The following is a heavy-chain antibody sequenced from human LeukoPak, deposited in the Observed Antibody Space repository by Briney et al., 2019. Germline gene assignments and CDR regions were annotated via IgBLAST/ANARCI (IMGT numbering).Heavy chain of an antibody. V-gene: IGHV3-64*01. J-gene: IGHJ5*02. CDR2: ISNNGGST. Sequence: PGGSLRLSCAASGFTFSSYAMHWVRQAPGKGLEYVSAISNNGGSTYYANSVKGRFTISRDNSKNTLYLQMGSLRAEDTAVYYCARDPAPATAPPGWFDPWGQGTLVTVSS. D-gene: IGHD2-2*01. CDR1: GFTFSSYA. CDR3: ARDPAPATAPPGWFDP.